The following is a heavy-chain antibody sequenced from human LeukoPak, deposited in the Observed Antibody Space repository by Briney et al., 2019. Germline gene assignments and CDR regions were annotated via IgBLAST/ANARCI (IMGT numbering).Heavy chain of an antibody. CDR1: GFTFSTYW. Sequence: GGSLRLSCAASGFTFSTYWMHWVRQAPGKGLVWVSRLNSDGSNTRYADSVKGRFTISRDNAKNTLYLQMNSLTAEDTAVYYCARPHSGSYYDAFDIWGQGTMVTVSS. D-gene: IGHD1-26*01. J-gene: IGHJ3*02. V-gene: IGHV3-74*01. CDR2: LNSDGSNT. CDR3: ARPHSGSYYDAFDI.